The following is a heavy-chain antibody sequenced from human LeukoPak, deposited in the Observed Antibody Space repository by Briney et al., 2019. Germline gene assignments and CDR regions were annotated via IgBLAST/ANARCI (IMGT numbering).Heavy chain of an antibody. V-gene: IGHV3-73*01. CDR3: TRDSGTYNWFDP. CDR2: NDKKDKGSATAT. J-gene: IGHJ5*02. Sequence: PGGSLRLSCAPSGFTFRVSAIHWVRQSPRKGLESVGQNDKKDKGSATATAYAASVTGRFTISRNDSINRAYLQMKSLKTEDTALYYCTRDSGTYNWFDPWGQGTLVTVSS. D-gene: IGHD1-26*01. CDR1: GFTFRVSA.